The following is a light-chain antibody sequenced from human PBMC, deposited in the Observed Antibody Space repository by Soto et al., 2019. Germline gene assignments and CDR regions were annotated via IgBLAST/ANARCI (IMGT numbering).Light chain of an antibody. J-gene: IGKJ1*01. CDR2: DAS. V-gene: IGKV1-5*01. Sequence: DIQMTQSPSTLSASVGDRVTITCRASQTISSWLAWYQQKPGKAPKLLIYDASSLESGVPSRFSGSGSGTEFTLTISILQPDDFATYYCQQYNRHSEWTFGQGTKVEIK. CDR3: QQYNRHSEWT. CDR1: QTISSW.